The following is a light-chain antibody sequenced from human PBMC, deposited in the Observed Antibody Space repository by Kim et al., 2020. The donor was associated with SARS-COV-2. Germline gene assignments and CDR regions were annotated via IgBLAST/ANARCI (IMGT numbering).Light chain of an antibody. CDR3: QQPNSSPST. CDR1: QSINHY. J-gene: IGKJ2*01. V-gene: IGKV1-39*01. Sequence: DIQMTQSPSSLSASVGDRVSITCRASQSINHYLDWYQQNPGKAPKLLIYAASTLQSGIPSRFSGSGSETEFTLTINSLQAEDFATYYCQQPNSSPSTFGQGTKLEI. CDR2: AAS.